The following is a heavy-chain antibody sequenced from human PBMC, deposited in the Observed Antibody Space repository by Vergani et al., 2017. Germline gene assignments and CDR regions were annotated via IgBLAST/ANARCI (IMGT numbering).Heavy chain of an antibody. CDR2: FRAYNGNT. CDR1: GYTFTSYG. Sequence: QVQLVQSGAEVKKPGASVKVSCKASGYTFTSYGISWVRQAPGQGLEWMGWFRAYNGNTNYAQKLQGRVTMTTDTSTSTAYMELRSLRSDDTAVYYCARVYGGGSSWTYYYYGMDVWGQGTTVTVSS. V-gene: IGHV1-18*01. CDR3: ARVYGGGSSWTYYYYGMDV. D-gene: IGHD6-13*01. J-gene: IGHJ6*02.